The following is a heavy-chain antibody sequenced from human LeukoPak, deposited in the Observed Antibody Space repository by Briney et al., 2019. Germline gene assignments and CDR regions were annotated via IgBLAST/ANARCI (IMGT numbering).Heavy chain of an antibody. J-gene: IGHJ4*02. CDR2: INPNSGGT. V-gene: IGHV1-2*02. CDR1: GYTFTDYY. D-gene: IGHD3-22*01. Sequence: ASVKASCKASGYTFTDYYMHWERQAPGQGLEWLGWINPNSGGTNYAQKFQGRVTMTRDTSISTAYMELSRLRSDDTAVYYCAREYYDSSAYNQEAIDYWGQGTLVTVSS. CDR3: AREYYDSSAYNQEAIDY.